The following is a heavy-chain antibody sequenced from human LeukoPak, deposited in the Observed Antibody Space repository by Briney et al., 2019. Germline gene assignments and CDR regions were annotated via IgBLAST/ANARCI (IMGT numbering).Heavy chain of an antibody. D-gene: IGHD2-15*01. V-gene: IGHV4-34*01. CDR2: INHSGSA. CDR3: ARWWGFDP. CDR1: GGSFSGYY. J-gene: IGHJ5*02. Sequence: PSETLSLTCAVYGGSFSGYYWSWIRQPPGKGLEWIGEINHSGSANYNPSLKSRVTISVDTSKNQFSLNLRSVTAADTAVYYCARWWGFDPWGQGTLVTVSS.